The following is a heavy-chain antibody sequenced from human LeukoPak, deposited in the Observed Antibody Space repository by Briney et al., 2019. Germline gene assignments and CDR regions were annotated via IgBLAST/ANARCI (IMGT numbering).Heavy chain of an antibody. CDR1: GYTFSNSG. CDR2: INAGNGNT. J-gene: IGHJ5*02. V-gene: IGHV1-3*01. D-gene: IGHD1-26*01. Sequence: ASVKVSCKTSGYTFSNSGLHWVRQAPGQSLEWMGWINAGNGNTKYSQKFQDRLTITRDTSASTVYMGLNSLKSEDTAMYYCARGRGLSGTSRFDPWGQGTPVIVSS. CDR3: ARGRGLSGTSRFDP.